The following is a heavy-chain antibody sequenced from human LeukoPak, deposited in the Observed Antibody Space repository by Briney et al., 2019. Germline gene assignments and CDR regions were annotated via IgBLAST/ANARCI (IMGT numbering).Heavy chain of an antibody. D-gene: IGHD4-17*01. CDR1: GFTFSTYW. Sequence: PGGSLRLSCVASGFTFSTYWMHWACQAPGKGLLWVSRLSCDGRSTKYADSLRGRFTISRDNAKNTLYLQMKSLRAEDTAVYFCARASTTVPNLLDNWGQGTLVTVSS. CDR3: ARASTTVPNLLDN. J-gene: IGHJ4*02. V-gene: IGHV3-74*03. CDR2: LSCDGRST.